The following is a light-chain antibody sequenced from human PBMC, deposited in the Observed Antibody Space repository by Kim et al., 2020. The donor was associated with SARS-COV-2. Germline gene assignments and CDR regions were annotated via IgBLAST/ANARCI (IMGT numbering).Light chain of an antibody. CDR3: QQYNDYPFT. CDR2: KAS. CDR1: QSISNW. Sequence: DIQMTQSPSTLSASVGDRVTITCRASQSISNWLGWYQQKPGKAPKLLIYKASSLESGVPSRFSGSGSGTEFTLTISSLQPDDFATYYCQQYNDYPFTFGPGTKVDIK. V-gene: IGKV1-5*03. J-gene: IGKJ3*01.